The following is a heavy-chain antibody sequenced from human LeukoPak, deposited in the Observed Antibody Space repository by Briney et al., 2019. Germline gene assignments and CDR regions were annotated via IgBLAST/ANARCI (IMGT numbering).Heavy chain of an antibody. CDR2: ISNSVGST. D-gene: IGHD1/OR15-1a*01. CDR1: GFTFTTYA. J-gene: IGHJ4*02. V-gene: IGHV3-23*01. Sequence: GGSLRLSCAASGFTFTTYAMSWVRQAPGKGLEWVSTISNSVGSTYYADSVKGRFTISRDNSKNTLYLQMNSLRAEDMAVYYCAKSHSVEQRGYFDYWGQGTLVTVSS. CDR3: AKSHSVEQRGYFDY.